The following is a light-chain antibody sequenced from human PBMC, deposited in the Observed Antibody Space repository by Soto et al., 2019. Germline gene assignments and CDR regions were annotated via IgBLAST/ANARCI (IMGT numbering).Light chain of an antibody. V-gene: IGKV1-33*01. J-gene: IGKJ5*01. CDR2: DAF. CDR3: QQYDNLQIT. CDR1: QDISNY. Sequence: DIQMTQSPSSLSASVGDRVTITCQASQDISNYLNWYQQKPGKAPKLLIPDAFNLETGVPPRFSGSASGTDFTFTISSLQPEEIATYYCQQYDNLQITFGQGTRLEIK.